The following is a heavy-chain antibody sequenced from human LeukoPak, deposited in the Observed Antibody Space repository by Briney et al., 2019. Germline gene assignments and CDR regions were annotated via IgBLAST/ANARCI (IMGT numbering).Heavy chain of an antibody. V-gene: IGHV3-48*04. CDR3: ARGRGYCTGASCDIDY. CDR1: GFTFNRWS. D-gene: IGHD2-8*02. Sequence: PGGSLRLSCAASGFTFNRWSMNWVRQAPGKGPEWVSNIVSRGDTTHYADSVKGRFSISRDNAKNSVFLQLNSLRAEDTAVYYCARGRGYCTGASCDIDYWGQGTLVTVSS. J-gene: IGHJ4*02. CDR2: IVSRGDTT.